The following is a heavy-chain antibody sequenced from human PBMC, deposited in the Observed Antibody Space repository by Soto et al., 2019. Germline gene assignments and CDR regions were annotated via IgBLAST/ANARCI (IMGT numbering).Heavy chain of an antibody. J-gene: IGHJ4*02. V-gene: IGHV3-21*01. CDR3: ARESEDLTSNFDY. CDR1: GFTFSRYS. Sequence: LRLSCAASGFTFSRYSMNWVRQAPGKGLEWVSSISSTTNYIYYADSMKGRFTVSRDNAKNSVYLDMNSLSAEDAAVYYCARESEDLTSNFDYWGQGTLVTVSS. CDR2: ISSTTNYI.